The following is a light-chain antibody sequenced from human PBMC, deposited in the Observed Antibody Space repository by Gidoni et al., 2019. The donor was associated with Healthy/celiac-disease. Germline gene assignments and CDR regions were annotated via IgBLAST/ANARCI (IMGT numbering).Light chain of an antibody. CDR2: KAS. J-gene: IGKJ1*01. V-gene: IGKV1-5*03. Sequence: DIQLTQTPSTLSASVGDRVTITCRASQSISIWLASYQQKPGKAPKLLIYKASSLESGVPSRFSGSGSGTEFTLTISSLQPDDCATYYCQQYNSYSTFGQGTKVEIK. CDR3: QQYNSYST. CDR1: QSISIW.